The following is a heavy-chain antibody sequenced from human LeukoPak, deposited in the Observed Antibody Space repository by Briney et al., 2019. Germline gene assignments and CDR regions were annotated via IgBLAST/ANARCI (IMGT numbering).Heavy chain of an antibody. Sequence: SVNVSCTASGGTFSSYAISWVRQAPGQGLEWMGGIIPIFGTANYAQKFQGRVTITTDESTSTAYMELSSLRSEDTAVYYCARTPSSGWSFNWFDPWGQGTLVTVSS. CDR1: GGTFSSYA. D-gene: IGHD6-19*01. CDR2: IIPIFGTA. CDR3: ARTPSSGWSFNWFDP. J-gene: IGHJ5*02. V-gene: IGHV1-69*05.